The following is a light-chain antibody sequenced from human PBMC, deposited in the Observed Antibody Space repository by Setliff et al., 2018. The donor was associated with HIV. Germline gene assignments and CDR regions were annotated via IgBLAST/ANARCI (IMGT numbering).Light chain of an antibody. CDR3: CSYADSYTSLYV. V-gene: IGLV2-11*01. CDR1: SSDVGAYNF. CDR2: DVN. J-gene: IGLJ1*01. Sequence: ALTQPRSVSGSPRQSVTISCTGTSSDVGAYNFVSWYQQHPGKAPKLMIYDVNKRPSGVPDRFSGSKSGNTASLTISGLQAEDEADYYCCSYADSYTSLYVFGTGTKVTVL.